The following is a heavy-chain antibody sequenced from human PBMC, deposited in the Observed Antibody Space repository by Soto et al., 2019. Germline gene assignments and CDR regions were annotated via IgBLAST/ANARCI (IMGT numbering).Heavy chain of an antibody. CDR1: GFTFSSYG. Sequence: PGGSLRLSCAASGFTFSSYGMHWVRQAPGKGLEWVAVIWYDGSNKYYADSVKGRFTISRDNSKNTLYLQMNSLRAEDTAVYYCARTPVDTAMVTLNSYYYYGMDVWGQGTMVTVSS. J-gene: IGHJ6*02. CDR2: IWYDGSNK. V-gene: IGHV3-33*01. CDR3: ARTPVDTAMVTLNSYYYYGMDV. D-gene: IGHD5-18*01.